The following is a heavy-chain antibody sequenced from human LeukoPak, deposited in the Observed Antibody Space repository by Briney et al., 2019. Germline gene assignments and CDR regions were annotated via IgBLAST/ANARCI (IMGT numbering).Heavy chain of an antibody. Sequence: GGSLRLSCAASGFSISSYEMNWVRQAPGKGLEWVSYISSSGSTIYYADSVKGRFTISRDNAKNSLYLQMNSLRAEDTAVYYCARGTDGMDVWGQGTTVTVSS. V-gene: IGHV3-48*03. CDR1: GFSISSYE. D-gene: IGHD1-1*01. CDR3: ARGTDGMDV. J-gene: IGHJ6*02. CDR2: ISSSGSTI.